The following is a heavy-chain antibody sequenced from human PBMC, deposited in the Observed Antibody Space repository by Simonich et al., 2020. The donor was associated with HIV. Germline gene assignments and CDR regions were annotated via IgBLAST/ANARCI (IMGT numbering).Heavy chain of an antibody. Sequence: QVQLQQWGAGLLKPSETLSLTCAVYGGSFSGYYWSWIRQPPGKGLEWIGEINHSGSTNSHPSLKSRVTISVDTSKNQFSLKLSSVTAADTAVYYCARRHPTTVTTPYFDYWGQGTLVTVSS. J-gene: IGHJ4*02. CDR2: INHSGST. CDR1: GGSFSGYY. D-gene: IGHD4-17*01. V-gene: IGHV4-34*01. CDR3: ARRHPTTVTTPYFDY.